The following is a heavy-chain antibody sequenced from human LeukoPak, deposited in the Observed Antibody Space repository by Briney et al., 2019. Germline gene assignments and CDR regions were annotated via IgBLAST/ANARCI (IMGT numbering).Heavy chain of an antibody. Sequence: PGGSVRLSCAASGFAFSDHYMDWVRQAPGKGLEWVGRIRNKAKSYTTEYAASVKGRFTISRDDSKNSLYLQMNSLKTEDTAVYYCARVVAAVGSVYFDCWGQGTQVTGPS. CDR3: ARVVAAVGSVYFDC. J-gene: IGHJ4*02. D-gene: IGHD6-13*01. V-gene: IGHV3-72*01. CDR1: GFAFSDHY. CDR2: IRNKAKSYTT.